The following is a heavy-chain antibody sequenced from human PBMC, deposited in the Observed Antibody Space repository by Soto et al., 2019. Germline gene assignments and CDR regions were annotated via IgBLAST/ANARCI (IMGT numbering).Heavy chain of an antibody. CDR1: GFTFSSYG. V-gene: IGHV3-30*18. CDR2: ISYDGSNK. Sequence: QVQLVESGGGVVQPGRSLRLSCAASGFTFSSYGMHWVRPAPGKGLEWVAVISYDGSNKYYADSVKGRFTISRDNSKNTLYLQMNSLRAEDTAVYYCAKDGEDIVVVPAASVAYYYYYMDVWGKGTTVTVSS. CDR3: AKDGEDIVVVPAASVAYYYYYMDV. D-gene: IGHD2-2*01. J-gene: IGHJ6*03.